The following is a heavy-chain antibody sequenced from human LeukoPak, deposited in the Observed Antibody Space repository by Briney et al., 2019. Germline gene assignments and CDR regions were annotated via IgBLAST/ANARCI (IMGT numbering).Heavy chain of an antibody. D-gene: IGHD3-22*01. CDR3: ARHRSGYAFDY. V-gene: IGHV4-30-4*08. CDR1: GGSISSGDYY. CDR2: IYYSGST. J-gene: IGHJ4*02. Sequence: SETLSLTCSVSGGSISSGDYYWSWIRQPPGKGLEWIGYIYYSGSTSYNPSLKSRVTISVDTSKNQFSLKLSSVTAADTAVYYCARHRSGYAFDYWGQGTLVTVSS.